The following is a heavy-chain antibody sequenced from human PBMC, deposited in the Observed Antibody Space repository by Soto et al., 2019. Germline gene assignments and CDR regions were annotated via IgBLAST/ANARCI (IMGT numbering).Heavy chain of an antibody. V-gene: IGHV1-69*13. J-gene: IGHJ4*02. CDR3: ASTTPGDYYDSSGYYPFDY. CDR1: GCTFSSYA. CDR2: IIPIFGTA. D-gene: IGHD3-22*01. Sequence: SVKVSCKASGCTFSSYAISWVRQAPGQGLEWMGGIIPIFGTANYAQKFQGRVTITADESTSTAYMELSSLRSEDTAVYYCASTTPGDYYDSSGYYPFDYWGQGTLVTVSS.